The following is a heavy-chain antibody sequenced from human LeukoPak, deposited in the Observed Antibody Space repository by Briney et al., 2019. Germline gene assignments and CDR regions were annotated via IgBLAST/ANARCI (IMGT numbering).Heavy chain of an antibody. D-gene: IGHD3-10*01. J-gene: IGHJ4*02. CDR3: ARNVFVYYGSGVPAGFDY. CDR2: ISGSGGST. CDR1: GFTFSSYA. Sequence: GGSLRISCAASGFTFSSYAMSWVRQAPGKGLEWVSSISGSGGSTYYADSVKGRFTISRDNSKNTLYLQMNSLRAEDTAVYYCARNVFVYYGSGVPAGFDYWGQGTLVTVSS. V-gene: IGHV3-23*01.